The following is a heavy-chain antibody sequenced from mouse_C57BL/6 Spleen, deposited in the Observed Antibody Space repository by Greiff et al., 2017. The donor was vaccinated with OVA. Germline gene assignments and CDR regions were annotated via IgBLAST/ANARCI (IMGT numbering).Heavy chain of an antibody. J-gene: IGHJ2*01. CDR1: GYTFTDYE. V-gene: IGHV1-15*01. D-gene: IGHD2-13*01. CDR3: TRWGDSHFDY. Sequence: VQLQESGAELVRPGASVTLSCKASGYTFTDYEMHWVKQTPVHGLEWIGAIDPETGGTAYNQKFKGKAILTADKSSSTAYMELRSLTSEDSAVYYCTRWGDSHFDYWGQGTTLTVSS. CDR2: IDPETGGT.